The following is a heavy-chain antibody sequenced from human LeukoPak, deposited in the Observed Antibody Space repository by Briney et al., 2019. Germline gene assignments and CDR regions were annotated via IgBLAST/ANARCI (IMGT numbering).Heavy chain of an antibody. V-gene: IGHV4-34*01. CDR1: GGSFSGYY. CDR3: ERHVWGYCSSTSCYAWGLEWFDP. CDR2: INHSGST. Sequence: MSSETLSLTCAVYGGSFSGYYWSWIRQPPGKGLEWIGEINHSGSTNYNPSLKSRVTISVDTSKNQFSLKLSSVTAADTAVYYCERHVWGYCSSTSCYAWGLEWFDPWGQGTLVTVSS. D-gene: IGHD2-2*01. J-gene: IGHJ5*02.